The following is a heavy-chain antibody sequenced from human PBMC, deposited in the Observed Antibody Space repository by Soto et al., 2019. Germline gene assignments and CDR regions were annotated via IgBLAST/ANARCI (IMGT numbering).Heavy chain of an antibody. CDR1: GFTFSSYG. CDR2: ISYDGSNK. CDR3: AKVGVLLFGRPYYYYGMDV. Sequence: GGSLRLSCAASGFTFSSYGRHWVRQAPGKGLESVAVISYDGSNKYYADSVKGRFTISRDNSKNTLYLQMNSLRAEDTAVYYCAKVGVLLFGRPYYYYGMDVWGQGTTVTVSS. J-gene: IGHJ6*02. D-gene: IGHD3-10*01. V-gene: IGHV3-30*18.